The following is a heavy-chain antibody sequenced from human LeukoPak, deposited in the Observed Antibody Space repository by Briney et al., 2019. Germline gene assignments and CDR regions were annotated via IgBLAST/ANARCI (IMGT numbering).Heavy chain of an antibody. CDR2: IKQDGSEK. Sequence: GGSLRLSCAASGYTFSSYWMSWVRQAPGKGLEWVASIKQDGSEKYYVDSVKGRFTISRDNARNSLYLQMNSLRAEDTAVYYCARESDIVATIRAFDIWGQGTMVTVSS. CDR3: ARESDIVATIRAFDI. J-gene: IGHJ3*02. CDR1: GYTFSSYW. D-gene: IGHD5-12*01. V-gene: IGHV3-7*01.